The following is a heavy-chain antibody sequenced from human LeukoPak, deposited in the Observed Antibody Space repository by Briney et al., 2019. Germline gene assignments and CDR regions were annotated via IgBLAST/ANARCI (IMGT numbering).Heavy chain of an antibody. CDR1: GYTFTGYY. V-gene: IGHV1-2*04. Sequence: ASVKVSCKASGYTFTGYYMHWVRQAPGQGLEWMGWINPNSGGTNYAQKFQGWVTTTRDTSISTAYMELSRLRSDDTAVYYCARNYCSSTSCQGWDAFDIWGQGTMVTVSS. J-gene: IGHJ3*02. CDR2: INPNSGGT. CDR3: ARNYCSSTSCQGWDAFDI. D-gene: IGHD2-2*01.